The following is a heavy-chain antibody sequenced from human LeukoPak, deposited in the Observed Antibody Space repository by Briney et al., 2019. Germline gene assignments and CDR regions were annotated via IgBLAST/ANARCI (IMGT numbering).Heavy chain of an antibody. CDR3: TRDRQLEWFYL. CDR1: GDSISRSSYY. V-gene: IGHV4-39*07. J-gene: IGHJ5*01. D-gene: IGHD3-10*01. Sequence: SETLSLTCSVSGDSISRSSYYWGWIRQPPGEGLEWIGTIYYDGSTHHNPSLKSRVTISVDASKNQFSLKLRSVTAADTAVYYCTRDRQLEWFYLWGQGTLVTVSS. CDR2: IYYDGST.